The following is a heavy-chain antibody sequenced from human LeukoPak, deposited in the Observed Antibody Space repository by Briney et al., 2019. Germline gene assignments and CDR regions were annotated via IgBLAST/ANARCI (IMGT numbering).Heavy chain of an antibody. D-gene: IGHD4-17*01. CDR1: GGSISSSGHY. CDR2: IYSNGNT. V-gene: IGHV4-39*07. CDR3: ARSSTVTTGYFDY. J-gene: IGHJ4*02. Sequence: SETLSLTCSVSGGSISSSGHYWGWIRQSPEKGLDWIGSIYSNGNTYYNPSVKSRVTISVDTSKNQFSLKLTSVTAAETAVYYCARSSTVTTGYFDYWGQGALVTVSS.